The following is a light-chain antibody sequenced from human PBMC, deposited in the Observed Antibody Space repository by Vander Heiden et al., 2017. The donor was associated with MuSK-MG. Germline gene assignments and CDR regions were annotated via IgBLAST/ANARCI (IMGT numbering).Light chain of an antibody. J-gene: IGKJ2*01. V-gene: IGKV3-15*01. CDR3: QQYEDWPHYT. CDR1: QSVGNN. Sequence: EIVMTQSPANLSVSPGERATLSCRASQSVGNNLAWYQQKPGQAPRLLIYAASATAPDFPLRFSGSGSGTDFTLTISRLQSDDFAVYFCQQYEDWPHYTFGQGTRLEI. CDR2: AAS.